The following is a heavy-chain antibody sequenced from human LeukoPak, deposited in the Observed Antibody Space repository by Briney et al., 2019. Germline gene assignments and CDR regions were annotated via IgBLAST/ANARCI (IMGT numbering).Heavy chain of an antibody. D-gene: IGHD6-13*01. V-gene: IGHV3-43D*03. CDR1: GFTFDDYA. Sequence: GGSLRLSCAASGFTFDDYAMHWVRQAPGKGLEWVSLISWDGGSTYYADSVKGRFTISRDNSKNSLYLQMNSLRAEDTALYYCAKDMSRSSPFPSRIFDYWGQGTLVTVSS. J-gene: IGHJ4*02. CDR2: ISWDGGST. CDR3: AKDMSRSSPFPSRIFDY.